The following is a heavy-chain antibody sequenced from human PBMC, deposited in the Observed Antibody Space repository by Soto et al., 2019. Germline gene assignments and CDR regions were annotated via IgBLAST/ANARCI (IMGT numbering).Heavy chain of an antibody. V-gene: IGHV3-74*01. CDR3: ARGSSSWYVSFDY. CDR2: INSDGSIT. Sequence: GGPLRLSCAASGFTFSSNWMHWVRQAPGKGLVWVSRINSDGSITSYADSVKGQFTISRDNTKNTLYLQMNSLRAEDTAVYYCARGSSSWYVSFDYWGQGTLVTVSS. J-gene: IGHJ4*02. CDR1: GFTFSSNW. D-gene: IGHD6-13*01.